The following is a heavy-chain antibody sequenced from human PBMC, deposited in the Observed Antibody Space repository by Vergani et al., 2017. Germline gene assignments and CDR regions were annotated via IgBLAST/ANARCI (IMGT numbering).Heavy chain of an antibody. J-gene: IGHJ3*01. CDR3: ASRAERCETLLRDDFDV. CDR1: GGSLSGYY. D-gene: IGHD4/OR15-4a*01. CDR2: INHSGTI. V-gene: IGHV4-34*01. Sequence: QVQLQQWGPGLLKPSETLSLTCAVYGGSLSGYYWSWIRLAPGKGLEWIGEINHSGTINYNPTLKSPFNVSIDTSMDHFSLKLRSVSAADTAVYFCASRAERCETLLRDDFDVWGQGTFVTVSP.